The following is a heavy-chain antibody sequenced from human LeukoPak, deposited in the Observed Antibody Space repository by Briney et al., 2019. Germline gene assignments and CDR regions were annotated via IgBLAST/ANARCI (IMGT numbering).Heavy chain of an antibody. Sequence: GGSLRLSCAASGFTVSSNYMSWVRQAPGKGLEWVSVIYSGGSTYYADSVKGRFTISRDSAKNYLDVQMNNLSAEDTALYYCAKNRGSGAVANSYFCYYIMDVWGEGNTVTVSS. D-gene: IGHD6-19*01. CDR2: IYSGGST. CDR1: GFTVSSNY. J-gene: IGHJ6*01. CDR3: AKNRGSGAVANSYFCYYIMDV. V-gene: IGHV3-53*05.